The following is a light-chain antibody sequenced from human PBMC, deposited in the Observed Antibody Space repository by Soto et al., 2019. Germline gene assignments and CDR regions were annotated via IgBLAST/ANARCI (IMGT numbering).Light chain of an antibody. J-gene: IGKJ1*01. Sequence: EIVLTQSPGTLSLSPGERATLSCGASQSVSSSYLAWYQQKPGRAPRLLIYRTSNRATGIPDRFSGSGSGTDFTLTISRLEPEDFAVYWCQQYDSSPRTFGQGTKVDIK. CDR3: QQYDSSPRT. CDR1: QSVSSSY. V-gene: IGKV3-20*01. CDR2: RTS.